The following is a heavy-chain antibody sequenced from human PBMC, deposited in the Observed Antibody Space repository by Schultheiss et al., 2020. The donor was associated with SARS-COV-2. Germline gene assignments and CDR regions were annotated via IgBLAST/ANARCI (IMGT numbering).Heavy chain of an antibody. CDR1: GFTFSSYW. CDR3: AKDQSAAGTRGRSYYYYYGMDV. Sequence: GGSLRLSCAASGFTFSSYWMHWVRQTPGKGLEWVSGISGSGGSTYYADSVKGRFTISRDNSKNTLHLQLNSLRAEDTAVYYCAKDQSAAGTRGRSYYYYYGMDVWGQGTTVTVSS. J-gene: IGHJ6*02. V-gene: IGHV3-23*01. CDR2: ISGSGGST. D-gene: IGHD6-13*01.